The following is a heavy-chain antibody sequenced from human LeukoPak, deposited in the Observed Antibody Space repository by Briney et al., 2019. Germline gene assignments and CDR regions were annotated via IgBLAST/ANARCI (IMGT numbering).Heavy chain of an antibody. Sequence: HPSETLSLTCTVSVDSISRYYGSWIRQPAGKGLEWVGHIYTSESTNYNASLKSRVTMSVETSNNQSSLQLTSVTAADTAVYYCARGGYGDSGYWGQGTLVTVSS. D-gene: IGHD4-17*01. J-gene: IGHJ4*02. CDR3: ARGGYGDSGY. CDR2: IYTSEST. V-gene: IGHV4-4*07. CDR1: VDSISRYY.